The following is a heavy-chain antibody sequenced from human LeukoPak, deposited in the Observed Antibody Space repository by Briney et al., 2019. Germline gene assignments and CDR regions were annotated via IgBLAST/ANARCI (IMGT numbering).Heavy chain of an antibody. J-gene: IGHJ2*01. CDR2: IYYSGST. CDR1: GGSVSSGSYY. CDR3: ARAPITMVRGVVSGRYFDL. V-gene: IGHV4-61*01. Sequence: PSETLSLTCTVSGGSVSSGSYYWGWIRQPPGKGLEWIGYIYYSGSTNYNPSLKSRVTISVDASKNQFSLKLSSVTAADTAVYYCARAPITMVRGVVSGRYFDLWGRGTLVTVSS. D-gene: IGHD3-10*01.